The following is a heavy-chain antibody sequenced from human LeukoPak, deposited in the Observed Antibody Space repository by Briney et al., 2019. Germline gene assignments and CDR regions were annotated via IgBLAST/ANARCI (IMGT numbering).Heavy chain of an antibody. CDR3: ARGSLRGSSYHDAFDI. D-gene: IGHD6-13*01. Sequence: ASVKVSCKASGGTFSSYAISWVRQAPGQGLEWMGWINPNSGGTNYAQKFQGRVTMTRDTSISTAYMELSRLRSDDTAVYYCARGSLRGSSYHDAFDIWGQGTMVTVSS. CDR1: GGTFSSYA. V-gene: IGHV1-2*02. J-gene: IGHJ3*02. CDR2: INPNSGGT.